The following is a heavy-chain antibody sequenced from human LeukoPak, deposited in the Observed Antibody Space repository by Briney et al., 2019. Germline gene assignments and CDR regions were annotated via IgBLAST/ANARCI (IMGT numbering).Heavy chain of an antibody. CDR1: GFTFSSYA. D-gene: IGHD2-15*01. V-gene: IGHV3-48*01. J-gene: IGHJ4*02. CDR2: ISSSSSTI. Sequence: GGSLRLSCAASGFTFSSYAMNWVRQAPGKGLEWVSYISSSSSTIYYADSVKGRFTISRDNAKNSLYLQMNSLRAEDTAVYYCARMYGRQRYCSGGSCHKHDYWGQGTLVTVSS. CDR3: ARMYGRQRYCSGGSCHKHDY.